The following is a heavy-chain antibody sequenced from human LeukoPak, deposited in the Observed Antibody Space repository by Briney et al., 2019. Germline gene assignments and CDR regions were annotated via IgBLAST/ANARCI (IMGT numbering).Heavy chain of an antibody. CDR1: GGSISSYY. V-gene: IGHV4-4*07. CDR3: AGSPYSSGWDLFDY. J-gene: IGHJ4*02. D-gene: IGHD6-19*01. Sequence: PSETLSLTCTVSGGSISSYYWSWIRQPAGKGLEWIGRIYTSGSTNYNPSLKSRVTISVDTSKNQLSLKLSSVTAADTAVYYCAGSPYSSGWDLFDYWGQGTLVTVSS. CDR2: IYTSGST.